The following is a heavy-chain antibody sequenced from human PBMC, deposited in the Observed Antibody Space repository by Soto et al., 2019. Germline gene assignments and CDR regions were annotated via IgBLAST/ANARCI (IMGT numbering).Heavy chain of an antibody. Sequence: EVQLLESGGGLVQPGGPLRLSCAASGFSFSSYTMNWVRQAPGKGLEWVSAISGVGTSTYYADSVKGRFTIFRDNSKNTLYLQMNGMRVADTAVYYCAKGPWGAVTLFDQWGQGTLVTVSS. V-gene: IGHV3-23*01. CDR2: ISGVGTST. CDR1: GFSFSSYT. J-gene: IGHJ4*02. D-gene: IGHD4-17*01. CDR3: AKGPWGAVTLFDQ.